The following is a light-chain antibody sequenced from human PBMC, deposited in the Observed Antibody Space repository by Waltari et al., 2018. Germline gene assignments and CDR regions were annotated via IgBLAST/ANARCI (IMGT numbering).Light chain of an antibody. V-gene: IGKV1-33*01. CDR1: QDISNY. CDR2: DAS. CDR3: QQYDNLPLT. Sequence: DLQMTQSPSSLSAAVRDRGTITCLASQDISNYLNWYQKKPGKAPKILIYDASNLETGVPSRFSGSGSGTDFTFTISSLQPEDIATYYCQQYDNLPLTFGGGTKVEIK. J-gene: IGKJ4*01.